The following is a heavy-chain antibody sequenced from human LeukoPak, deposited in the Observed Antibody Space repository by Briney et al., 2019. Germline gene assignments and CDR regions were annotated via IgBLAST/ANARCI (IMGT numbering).Heavy chain of an antibody. Sequence: GGSLRLSCSVSGFTFSSYSMNWVRQAPGKGLEWVSSISSSSSYIYYADSVKGRFTISRDNAKNSLYLQMNSLRAEDTAVYYCARASIAAPGGYWGQGTLVTVSS. CDR1: GFTFSSYS. CDR2: ISSSSSYI. V-gene: IGHV3-21*01. CDR3: ARASIAAPGGY. D-gene: IGHD6-6*01. J-gene: IGHJ4*02.